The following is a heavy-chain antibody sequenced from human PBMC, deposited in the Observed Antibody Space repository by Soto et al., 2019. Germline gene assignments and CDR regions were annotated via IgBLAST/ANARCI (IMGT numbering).Heavy chain of an antibody. J-gene: IGHJ6*02. CDR2: ISGSGTST. CDR1: GFILSSSA. V-gene: IGHV3-23*01. CDR3: AKGPTIFGVVITFEYYYGMDV. Sequence: PVGSLRLSCAASGFILSSSAMSWVRQAPGKGLEWVSAISGSGTSTYYADSVKGRFTISGDNSKNIVYLQMNSLRAEDTAVYYCAKGPTIFGVVITFEYYYGMDVWGQGTTVTVS. D-gene: IGHD3-3*01.